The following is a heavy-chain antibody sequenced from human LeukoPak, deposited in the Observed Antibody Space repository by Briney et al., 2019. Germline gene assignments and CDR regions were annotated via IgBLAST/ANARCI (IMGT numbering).Heavy chain of an antibody. J-gene: IGHJ6*02. D-gene: IGHD2-2*01. CDR2: IYYSGST. CDR1: GGSISSSSYY. CDR3: ARHIVVVPAAIVSYGMDV. V-gene: IGHV4-39*01. Sequence: SETLSLTCTVSGGSISSSSYYWGWIRQPPGKGLERIGSIYYSGSTYYNPSLKSRVTISVDTSKNQFTLKLSSVTAADTAVYYCARHIVVVPAAIVSYGMDVWGQGTTVTVSS.